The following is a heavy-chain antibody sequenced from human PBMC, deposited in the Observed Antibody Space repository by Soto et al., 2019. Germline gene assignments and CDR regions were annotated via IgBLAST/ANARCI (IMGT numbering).Heavy chain of an antibody. V-gene: IGHV3-23*01. CDR3: AKDAVYYYDSSGSRFDP. CDR2: ISGSGGST. J-gene: IGHJ5*02. Sequence: PAGSLSLSCAASGFTMSSYAKSGSRHPPGKGLEWVSAISGSGGSTYYADSVKGRFTISRDNSKNTLYLQMNSLRAEDTAVYYCAKDAVYYYDSSGSRFDPWGQGTLVTVSS. D-gene: IGHD3-22*01. CDR1: GFTMSSYA.